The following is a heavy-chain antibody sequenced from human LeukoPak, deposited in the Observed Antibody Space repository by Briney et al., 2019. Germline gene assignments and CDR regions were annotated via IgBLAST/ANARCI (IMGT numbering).Heavy chain of an antibody. Sequence: SETLSLTCTVSGGSISSGDYYWSWIRQPPGKGLEWIGYIYYSGSTNYNPSLKSRVTISVDTSKNQFSLKLSSVTAADTAVYYCAQSMVRGGTFDYWGQGTLVTVSS. J-gene: IGHJ4*02. D-gene: IGHD3-10*01. CDR3: AQSMVRGGTFDY. V-gene: IGHV4-61*08. CDR2: IYYSGST. CDR1: GGSISSGDYY.